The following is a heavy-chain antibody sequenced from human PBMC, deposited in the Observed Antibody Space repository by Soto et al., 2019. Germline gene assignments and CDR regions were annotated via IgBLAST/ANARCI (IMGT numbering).Heavy chain of an antibody. CDR2: IIIGSGVT. CDR1: GYTFTNSA. Sequence: QMQVVQSGPEVKNPGTSMKVSCKTSGYTFTNSAVQWVRQARGERLEWRGWIIIGSGVTNHAQNLRNRLTITRHLSTSTAYVELTSVSSEDTAGYYCAAELYNGGRCCSFDIWGQGTSVTVSS. D-gene: IGHD2-15*01. J-gene: IGHJ3*02. CDR3: AAELYNGGRCCSFDI. V-gene: IGHV1-58*01.